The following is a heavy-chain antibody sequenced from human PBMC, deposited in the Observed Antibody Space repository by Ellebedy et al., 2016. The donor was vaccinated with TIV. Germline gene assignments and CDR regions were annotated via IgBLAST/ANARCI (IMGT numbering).Heavy chain of an antibody. CDR2: IIPIFGTA. Sequence: AASVKVSCKASGGTFSSYAISWVRQAPGQGLEWMGGIIPIFGTANYAQKFQGRVTITADESTSTAYMELSSLRSEDTAVYYCVRDLTNPLKGDYWGQGTLVTVSS. CDR3: VRDLTNPLKGDY. CDR1: GGTFSSYA. V-gene: IGHV1-69*13. D-gene: IGHD1-14*01. J-gene: IGHJ4*02.